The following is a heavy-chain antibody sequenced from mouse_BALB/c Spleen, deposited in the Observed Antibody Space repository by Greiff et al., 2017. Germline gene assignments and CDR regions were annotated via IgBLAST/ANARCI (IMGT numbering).Heavy chain of an antibody. Sequence: VQLQQSGAELVKPGASVKLSCTASGFNIKDTYMHWVKQRPEQGLEWIGRIDPANGNTKYDPKFQGKATITADTSSNTAYLQLSSLTSEDTAVYYCARYEAVRAMDYWGQGTSVTVSS. D-gene: IGHD3-3*01. J-gene: IGHJ4*01. CDR1: GFNIKDTY. V-gene: IGHV14-3*02. CDR2: IDPANGNT. CDR3: ARYEAVRAMDY.